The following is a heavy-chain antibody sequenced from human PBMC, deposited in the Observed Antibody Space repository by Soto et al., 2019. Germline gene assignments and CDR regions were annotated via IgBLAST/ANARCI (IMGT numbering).Heavy chain of an antibody. Sequence: QVQLVQSGAEVKKPGSSVKVSCKASGGTFSSYAISWVRQAPGQGLEWMGGIIPIFGTANYAQKFQGRVTITADESTSTAYMELRSLRSEDTAVYYCASNGYDFWSGYPPNYYYYGMDVWGQGTTVTVSS. CDR1: GGTFSSYA. V-gene: IGHV1-69*12. J-gene: IGHJ6*02. D-gene: IGHD3-3*01. CDR3: ASNGYDFWSGYPPNYYYYGMDV. CDR2: IIPIFGTA.